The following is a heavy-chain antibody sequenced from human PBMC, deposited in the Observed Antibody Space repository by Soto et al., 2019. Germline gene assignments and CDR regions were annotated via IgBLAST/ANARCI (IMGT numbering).Heavy chain of an antibody. CDR1: GGTFSRYA. Sequence: ASVKVSCKASGGTFSRYAISWVRQAPGQGLEWMGGIIPIFGTANYAQKFQGRVTITADESTSTAYMELSSLRSEDTAVYYCAGLRTYGGYGYWGQGTLVTVSS. CDR2: IIPIFGTA. CDR3: AGLRTYGGYGY. D-gene: IGHD5-12*01. V-gene: IGHV1-69*13. J-gene: IGHJ4*02.